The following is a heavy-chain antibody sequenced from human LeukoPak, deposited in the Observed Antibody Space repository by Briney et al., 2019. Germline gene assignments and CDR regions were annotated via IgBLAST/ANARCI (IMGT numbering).Heavy chain of an antibody. CDR1: GFTFDDYA. V-gene: IGHV3-23*01. Sequence: GGSLRLSCAASGFTFDDYAMHWVRRAPGKGLEWVSAISGSGGSTYYADSVKGRFTISRDNSKNTLYLQMNSLRAEDTAVYYCAKDHAATIRSYYYYGMDVWGQGTTVTVSS. CDR3: AKDHAATIRSYYYYGMDV. CDR2: ISGSGGST. D-gene: IGHD6-25*01. J-gene: IGHJ6*02.